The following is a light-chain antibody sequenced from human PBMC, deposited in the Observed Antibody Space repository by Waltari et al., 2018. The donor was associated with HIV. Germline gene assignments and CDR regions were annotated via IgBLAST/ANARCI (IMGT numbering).Light chain of an antibody. CDR2: NNN. V-gene: IGLV1-44*01. J-gene: IGLJ2*01. Sequence: QSVLTPPPSASGTPGPRVTIPCSGRNSNIGSNTVNWYQQLPGTAPKLLIYNNNQRPSGVSDRFSGSKSGTSASLAISGLQSEDEADYYCAAWDDSLNAHVLFGGGTKLTVL. CDR1: NSNIGSNT. CDR3: AAWDDSLNAHVL.